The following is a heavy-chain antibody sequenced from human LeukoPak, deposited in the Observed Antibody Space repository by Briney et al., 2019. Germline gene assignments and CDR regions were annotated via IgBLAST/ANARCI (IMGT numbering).Heavy chain of an antibody. CDR3: AKGDMVRTPYYYYYGMDV. D-gene: IGHD3-10*01. V-gene: IGHV3-23*01. CDR2: ISGSGGST. CDR1: GFTFGSYA. J-gene: IGHJ6*02. Sequence: GGSLRLSCAASGFTFGSYAMSWVRQAPGKGLEWVSAISGSGGSTYYADSVKGRFTISRDNSKNTLYLQMNSLRAEDTAAYYCAKGDMVRTPYYYYYGMDVWGQGTTVTVSS.